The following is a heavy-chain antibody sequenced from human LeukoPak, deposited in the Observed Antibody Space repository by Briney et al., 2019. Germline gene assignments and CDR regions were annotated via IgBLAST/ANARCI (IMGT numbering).Heavy chain of an antibody. V-gene: IGHV4-38-2*02. Sequence: SETLSLTCTVSGYSISSGYYWGWIRQPPGKGLEWIGSIYHSGSTYYNPSLKSRATISVDTSKNQFSLKLSSVTAADTAVYYCARRGGYNAHLNPRYYYYYMDVWGKGTTVTISS. CDR1: GYSISSGYY. CDR2: IYHSGST. CDR3: ARRGGYNAHLNPRYYYYYMDV. J-gene: IGHJ6*03. D-gene: IGHD6-25*01.